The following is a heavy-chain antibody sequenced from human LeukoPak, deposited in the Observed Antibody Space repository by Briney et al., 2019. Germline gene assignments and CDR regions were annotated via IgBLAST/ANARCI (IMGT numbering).Heavy chain of an antibody. J-gene: IGHJ4*02. CDR1: GFTFSSYS. Sequence: PGGSLRLSCAASGFTFSSYSMSWVRQAPGKGLEWVSSISSSSSYIYYADSVKGRFTISRDNAKNSLYLQMNSLRAEDTAVYYCARDPPHKASSWNGWGQGTLVTVSS. CDR3: ARDPPHKASSWNG. V-gene: IGHV3-21*01. CDR2: ISSSSSYI. D-gene: IGHD6-13*01.